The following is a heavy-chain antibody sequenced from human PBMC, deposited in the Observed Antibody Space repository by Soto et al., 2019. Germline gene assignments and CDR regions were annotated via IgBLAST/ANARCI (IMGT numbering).Heavy chain of an antibody. CDR2: ISDSGATT. CDR3: AKRVTVSLRGGWGRGASYYYFGMDV. CDR1: ESTFPNNG. V-gene: IGHV3-23*01. J-gene: IGHJ6*02. D-gene: IGHD3-16*01. Sequence: GGSLRLSCAASESTFPNNGMNWVRQAPGKGLEWVSGISDSGATTNYADSVKGRFTISRDNSKNTLYLHMNSRRAEDTAMYYGAKRVTVSLRGGWGRGASYYYFGMDVWGQGTTVTVSS.